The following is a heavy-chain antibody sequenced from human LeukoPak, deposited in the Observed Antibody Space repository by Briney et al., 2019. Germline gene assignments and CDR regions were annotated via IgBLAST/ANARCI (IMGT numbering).Heavy chain of an antibody. CDR3: AKVRMITMIAYDAFDI. CDR2: ISFDGSTQ. Sequence: PGGSLRLSCTTSGFTFTKYGMHWVRQAPGKGLEWVAVISFDGSTQYYADSVKGRFTISRDNSKNTLYLQMNSLRAEDTAVYYCAKVRMITMIAYDAFDIWGQGTMVTVSS. J-gene: IGHJ3*02. CDR1: GFTFTKYG. V-gene: IGHV3-30*18. D-gene: IGHD3-22*01.